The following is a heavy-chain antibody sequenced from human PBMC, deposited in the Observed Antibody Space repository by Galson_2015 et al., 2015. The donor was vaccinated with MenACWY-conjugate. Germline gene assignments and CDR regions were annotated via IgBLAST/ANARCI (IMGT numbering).Heavy chain of an antibody. Sequence: SLRLSCAASGFTFSSYAMSWVRQAPGKGLEWVSAISGSGGSTYYADSVKGRFTISRDNSKNTLYLQMNSLRAEDTAVYYCAKDHRPVGGVIVRLYGGDYRGQGTLATVSS. D-gene: IGHD3-16*02. J-gene: IGHJ4*02. CDR3: AKDHRPVGGVIVRLYGGDY. CDR1: GFTFSSYA. V-gene: IGHV3-23*01. CDR2: ISGSGGST.